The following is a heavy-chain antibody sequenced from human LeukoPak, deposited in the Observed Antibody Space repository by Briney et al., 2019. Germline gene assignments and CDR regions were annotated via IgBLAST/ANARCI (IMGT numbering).Heavy chain of an antibody. Sequence: PGGSLRLSCTSSGFTFREFAVSWFRQAPGKGLEWVGRIKSKTDGGTTDYAAPVKGRFTISRDDSKNALYLQMNSLKTEDTAVYYCTTSSDYDFWSGYFPGPNRHWGQGTLVTVSS. D-gene: IGHD3-3*01. V-gene: IGHV3-15*01. CDR3: TTSSDYDFWSGYFPGPNRH. CDR2: IKSKTDGGTT. J-gene: IGHJ4*02. CDR1: GFTFREFA.